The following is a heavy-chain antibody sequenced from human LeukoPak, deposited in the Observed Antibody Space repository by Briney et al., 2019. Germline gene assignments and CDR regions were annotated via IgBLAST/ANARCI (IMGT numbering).Heavy chain of an antibody. V-gene: IGHV1-2*02. CDR3: AMGPPRGYYDSSGYYYDSPLRFQH. CDR2: INPNSGGT. D-gene: IGHD3-22*01. CDR1: GYTFTGYY. J-gene: IGHJ1*01. Sequence: ASVKVSCKASGYTFTGYYMHWVRQAPGQGLEWMGWINPNSGGTNYAQKFQGRVTMTRDTSISTAYMELSRLRSDDTAVYYCAMGPPRGYYDSSGYYYDSPLRFQHWGQGTLVTVSS.